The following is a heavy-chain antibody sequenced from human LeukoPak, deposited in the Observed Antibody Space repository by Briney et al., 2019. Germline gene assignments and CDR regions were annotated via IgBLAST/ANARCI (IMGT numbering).Heavy chain of an antibody. V-gene: IGHV3-7*03. D-gene: IGHD3-10*02. Sequence: GGPLRLSRAASGYRFSPYWMSWVRQTPGKGLEWVASISDGGRATYYGDSVRGRFTISRDDARNSLFLQMNGLRADDTAVYYCTRENYVPDSWGQGTLVTVSS. CDR1: GYRFSPYW. CDR2: ISDGGRAT. J-gene: IGHJ5*02. CDR3: TRENYVPDS.